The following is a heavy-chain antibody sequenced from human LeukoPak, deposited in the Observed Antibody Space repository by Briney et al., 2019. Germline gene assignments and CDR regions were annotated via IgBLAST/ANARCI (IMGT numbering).Heavy chain of an antibody. J-gene: IGHJ5*01. CDR3: AKDWGSSGWYNWFDS. CDR2: IRYDGSNK. D-gene: IGHD6-19*01. Sequence: PGGSLRLSCAASGFTFSSYGMHWVRQAPGKGLEWVAFIRYDGSNKYYADSVKGRFTISRDNSKNTLYLQMNGLNAADTAVYYCAKDWGSSGWYNWFDSWGQGTQVTVSS. V-gene: IGHV3-30*02. CDR1: GFTFSSYG.